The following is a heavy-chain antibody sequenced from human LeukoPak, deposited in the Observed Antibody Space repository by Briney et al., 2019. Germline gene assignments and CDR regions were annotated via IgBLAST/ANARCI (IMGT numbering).Heavy chain of an antibody. CDR2: VSNSGSA. CDR1: GGSISKSPYY. V-gene: IGHV4-39*07. CDR3: ARLESAAAGNRWFDP. Sequence: PSETLSLTCIVSGGSISKSPYYWAWIRQPPGKGLEWIGSVSNSGSAYYNASLKSRVTISVDTSKNQFSLTLSSVTAADTAVCYCARLESAAAGNRWFDPWGQGILVTVSS. D-gene: IGHD6-13*01. J-gene: IGHJ5*02.